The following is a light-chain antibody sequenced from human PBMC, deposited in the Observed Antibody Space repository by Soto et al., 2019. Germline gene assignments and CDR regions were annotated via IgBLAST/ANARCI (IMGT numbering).Light chain of an antibody. V-gene: IGKV3-11*01. CDR3: QHRSNWPLT. J-gene: IGKJ4*01. CDR2: DAS. Sequence: EIVMTPSPATLSVSPGERATLSCRASQSISDTLAWYQQKPGQAPRLLIYDASNRATGIPARFSGSGSGTDFTLTISSLEPEDFAVYYCQHRSNWPLTFGGGTKVDIK. CDR1: QSISDT.